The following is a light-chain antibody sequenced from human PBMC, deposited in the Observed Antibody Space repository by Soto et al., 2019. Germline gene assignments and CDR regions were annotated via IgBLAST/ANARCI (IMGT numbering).Light chain of an antibody. CDR1: QSVSSY. CDR2: DAS. Sequence: EIVLTQSPATLSLSPGERATLSCRASQSVSSYLAWYQQKPGQAPRLLIYDASNSATGIPARFSGSGAGTEFSLTISSLEPEDFAVYYCQQRSNWPPITFGGGTKLEIK. V-gene: IGKV3-11*01. J-gene: IGKJ4*01. CDR3: QQRSNWPPIT.